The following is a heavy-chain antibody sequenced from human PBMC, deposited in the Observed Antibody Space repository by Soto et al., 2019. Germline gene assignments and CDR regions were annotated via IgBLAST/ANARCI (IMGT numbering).Heavy chain of an antibody. CDR2: IYSGGST. D-gene: IGHD4-17*01. CDR3: ALQNYGGNKYYYYVMDV. J-gene: IGHJ6*02. V-gene: IGHV3-53*01. Sequence: EVQLVESGGGLIQPGGSLRLSCAASGFTVSSNYMSWVRQAPGKGLEWVSVIYSGGSTYYADSVKGRFTISRDNSKNMLYLQMNCLRGEDTAVYYCALQNYGGNKYYYYVMDVWGQGTTVTVSS. CDR1: GFTVSSNY.